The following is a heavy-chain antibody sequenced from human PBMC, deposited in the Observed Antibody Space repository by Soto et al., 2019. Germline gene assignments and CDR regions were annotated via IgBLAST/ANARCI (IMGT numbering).Heavy chain of an antibody. V-gene: IGHV3-43*01. J-gene: IGHJ5*01. Sequence: EVQLVESGGDVVQPGGSLRLSCAASGFTFEDYTIHWVRQAPGKALEWVSPISWDGGTTYYTHSVKGRFTISRDNSKNSRYLQMNRLRPEDTAVYYCAKDGSQKDDDGNWLGSWGQGTLVTVSS. CDR3: AKDGSQKDDDGNWLGS. CDR2: ISWDGGTT. CDR1: GFTFEDYT. D-gene: IGHD3-16*01.